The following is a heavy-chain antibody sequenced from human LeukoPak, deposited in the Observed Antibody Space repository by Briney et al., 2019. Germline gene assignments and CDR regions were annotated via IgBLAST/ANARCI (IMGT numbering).Heavy chain of an antibody. CDR1: GFTFSSYA. V-gene: IGHV3-23*01. CDR2: ISGSGGST. J-gene: IGHJ4*02. Sequence: PGGSLRLSCAASGFTFSSYAMSWVRQAPGKGLEWVSAISGSGGSTYHADSVKGRFTISRDNSKNTLYLQMNSLRAEDTAVYYCAKDLYSSSWYYFDYWGQGTLVTVSS. CDR3: AKDLYSSSWYYFDY. D-gene: IGHD6-13*01.